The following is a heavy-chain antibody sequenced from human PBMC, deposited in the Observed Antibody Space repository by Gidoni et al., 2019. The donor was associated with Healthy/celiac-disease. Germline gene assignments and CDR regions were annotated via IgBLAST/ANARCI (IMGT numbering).Heavy chain of an antibody. CDR2: ISSNGGST. J-gene: IGHJ4*02. CDR3: VKDQDASRFLEWLLSPFDY. V-gene: IGHV3-64D*06. D-gene: IGHD3-3*01. Sequence: GYVSAISSNGGSTYYADSVKGRFTISRDNSKNTLYLQMSSLRAEDTAVYYCVKDQDASRFLEWLLSPFDYWGQGTLVTVSS.